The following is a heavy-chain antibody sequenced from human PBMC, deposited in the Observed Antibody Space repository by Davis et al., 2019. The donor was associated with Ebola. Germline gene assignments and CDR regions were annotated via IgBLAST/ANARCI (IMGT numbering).Heavy chain of an antibody. V-gene: IGHV3-74*01. CDR1: GFTFNHYW. CDR2: VNNDGSST. D-gene: IGHD6-6*01. CDR3: ARDGSSSKAYYYSYYYMDV. J-gene: IGHJ6*03. Sequence: GESLKISCAASGFTFNHYWIHWVRQAPGKGLVWVSYVNNDGSSTTYADSVKGRFTISRDNSKNTLYLQMNSLRAEDTAVYYCARDGSSSKAYYYSYYYMDVWGKGTTVTVSS.